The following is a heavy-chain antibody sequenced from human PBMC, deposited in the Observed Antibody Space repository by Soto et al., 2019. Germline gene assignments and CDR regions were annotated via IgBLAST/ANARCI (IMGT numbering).Heavy chain of an antibody. Sequence: ASVKVSCKASGYTFTSYGISWVRQAPGQGLEWMGWISAYNGNTNHAQKLQGRVTMTTDAYTSTAYMELRSLRSDDTAVYYCARASRMVSSRFDYWGQGTLVTVSS. CDR3: ARASRMVSSRFDY. J-gene: IGHJ4*02. V-gene: IGHV1-18*01. CDR2: ISAYNGNT. CDR1: GYTFTSYG. D-gene: IGHD5-18*01.